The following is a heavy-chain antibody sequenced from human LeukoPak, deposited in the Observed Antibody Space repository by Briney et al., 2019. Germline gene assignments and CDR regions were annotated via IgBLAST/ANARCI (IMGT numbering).Heavy chain of an antibody. D-gene: IGHD3-3*01. CDR3: AKDQVVDFWSGYYTPNAFDI. CDR1: GFTFSSYD. Sequence: RSGGSLRLSCAASGFTFSSYDMHWVRHVTGKGLEWVSAVGTAGDTYYPGSVKGRFTISRENAKNSLYLQMNSLRAEDTAVYYCAKDQVVDFWSGYYTPNAFDIWGQGTMVTVSS. CDR2: VGTAGDT. J-gene: IGHJ3*02. V-gene: IGHV3-13*01.